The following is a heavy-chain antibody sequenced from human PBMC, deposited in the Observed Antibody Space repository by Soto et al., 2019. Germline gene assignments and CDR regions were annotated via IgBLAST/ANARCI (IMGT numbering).Heavy chain of an antibody. CDR1: GYTFTSYG. V-gene: IGHV1-18*01. J-gene: IGHJ6*03. D-gene: IGHD3-3*01. Sequence: ASVKVSCKASGYTFTSYGISWVRQAPGQGLEWMGWISAYNGNTNYAQKLQGRVTMTTDTSTSTAYMELSSLRSEDTAVYYCAAFGVVPDYYYYYYMDVWGKGTTVTVSS. CDR3: AAFGVVPDYYYYYYMDV. CDR2: ISAYNGNT.